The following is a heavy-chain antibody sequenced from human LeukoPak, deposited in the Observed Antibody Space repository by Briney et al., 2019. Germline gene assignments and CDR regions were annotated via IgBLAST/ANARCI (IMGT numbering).Heavy chain of an antibody. CDR1: GGSFSGYY. D-gene: IGHD3-10*01. CDR2: INHSGST. Sequence: SETLSLTCAVYGGSFSGYYWSWIRQPPGKELEWIGEINHSGSTNYNPSLKSRVTISVDTSKNQFSLKLSSVTAADTAVYYCARRPTYYYGSGSYYLSRYPYYFDYWGQGTLVTVSS. J-gene: IGHJ4*02. CDR3: ARRPTYYYGSGSYYLSRYPYYFDY. V-gene: IGHV4-34*01.